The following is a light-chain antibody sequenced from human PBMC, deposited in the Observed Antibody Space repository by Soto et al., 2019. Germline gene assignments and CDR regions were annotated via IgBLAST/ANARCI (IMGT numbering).Light chain of an antibody. J-gene: IGLJ2*01. CDR1: SSNIGSNT. Sequence: QSVLTQPPSASGTPGQRVTISCSGSSSNIGSNTVNWYQQLPGTAPKLLMYSNNQRPSGVPDRFSASKSGTSASLAISGLQSDDEADYYCPAWDDILNGRVFGGGTKLTVL. V-gene: IGLV1-44*01. CDR3: PAWDDILNGRV. CDR2: SNN.